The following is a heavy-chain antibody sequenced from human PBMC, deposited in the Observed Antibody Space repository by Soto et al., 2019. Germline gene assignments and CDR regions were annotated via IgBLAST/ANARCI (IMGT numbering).Heavy chain of an antibody. D-gene: IGHD2-15*01. CDR1: GFTFSSYA. J-gene: IGHJ6*02. Sequence: PGGSLRLSCAASGFTFSSYAMHWVRQAPGKGLEWVAVISYDGSNKYYADSVKGRFTISRDNSKNTLYLQMNSLRAEDTAVYYCARGGYCSGGSCYPIYYYYYGMDVWGQGTTVTVSS. CDR2: ISYDGSNK. CDR3: ARGGYCSGGSCYPIYYYYYGMDV. V-gene: IGHV3-30-3*01.